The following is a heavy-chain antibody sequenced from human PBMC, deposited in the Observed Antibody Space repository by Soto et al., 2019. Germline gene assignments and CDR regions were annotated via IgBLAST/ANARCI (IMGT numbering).Heavy chain of an antibody. D-gene: IGHD4-17*01. Sequence: EVQLVESGGGLVKPGGSLRLSCAASGFTFSRYSMNWVRQAPGKGLEWVSSISSSSSYIYYADSVKGRFTISRDNAKNSLYLQMNSLTAEDTAVYYCARDRSVGTVTQDFDYWGQGTLVTVSS. CDR3: ARDRSVGTVTQDFDY. J-gene: IGHJ4*02. CDR1: GFTFSRYS. V-gene: IGHV3-21*01. CDR2: ISSSSSYI.